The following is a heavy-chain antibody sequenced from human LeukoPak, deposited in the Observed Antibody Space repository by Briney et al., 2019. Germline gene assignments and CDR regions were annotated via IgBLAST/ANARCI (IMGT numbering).Heavy chain of an antibody. V-gene: IGHV1-2*02. CDR2: INPNSGGT. D-gene: IGHD6-19*01. CDR3: AREISRAVAGTDY. Sequence: ASVKVSCKASGYTFTGYYMHWVRQAPGQGLEWMGWINPNSGGTNYAQKFQGRVTMTRDTSISTAYMELSRLRSDDTAVYYCAREISRAVAGTDYWGQGTLVTVSS. CDR1: GYTFTGYY. J-gene: IGHJ4*02.